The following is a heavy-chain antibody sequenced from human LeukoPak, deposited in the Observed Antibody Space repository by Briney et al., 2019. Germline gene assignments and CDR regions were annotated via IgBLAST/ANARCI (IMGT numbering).Heavy chain of an antibody. CDR1: GFIFNAYA. J-gene: IGHJ4*02. V-gene: IGHV3-30*04. Sequence: PGGSLRLSCAASGFIFNAYAMHWVRQAPGKGREWVAVVSYDGSNKYYADSVKGRFTISRDNSKNTLYLQMNSLRTEDTAVYYCARDAYFDYWGQGTLVTVSS. CDR2: VSYDGSNK. CDR3: ARDAYFDY.